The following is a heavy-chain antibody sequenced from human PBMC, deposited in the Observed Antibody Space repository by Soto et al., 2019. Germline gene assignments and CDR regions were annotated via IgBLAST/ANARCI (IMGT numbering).Heavy chain of an antibody. J-gene: IGHJ6*02. D-gene: IGHD3-10*01. Sequence: SVKVSCKASGGTFSRYAFSWVRRAPGQGLEWMGGIVPIYGTRGFAQKFQGRLTITPDEPTRTAYMALSSLRSDDTAVYYCARDIDYYGSGSHYYYGMGVWGQGTTVTSP. CDR3: ARDIDYYGSGSHYYYGMGV. V-gene: IGHV1-69*01. CDR2: IVPIYGTR. CDR1: GGTFSRYA.